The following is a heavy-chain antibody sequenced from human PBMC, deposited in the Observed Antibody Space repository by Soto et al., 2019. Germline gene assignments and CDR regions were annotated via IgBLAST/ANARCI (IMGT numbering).Heavy chain of an antibody. Sequence: WLCXRLSGSAGVCRLGGACIILVRQPPGKGLGFVGRIKSNTDGVATDYAAPVKGRFTISRDDSKNTLYLQMNSLTTADTAVYYCTTAPSFEPEYCSSGSCYRRYGMEVWGQATTV. CDR3: TTAPSFEPEYCSSGSCYRRYGMEV. CDR2: IKSNTDGVAT. V-gene: IGHV3-15*01. CDR1: VCRLGGAC. D-gene: IGHD2-15*01. J-gene: IGHJ6*01.